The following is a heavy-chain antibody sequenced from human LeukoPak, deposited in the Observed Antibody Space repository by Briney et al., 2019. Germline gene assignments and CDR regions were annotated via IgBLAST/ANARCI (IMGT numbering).Heavy chain of an antibody. Sequence: ASVKVSCKASGYTFTCYGISWVRQAPGQGLEWMGWISAYNGNTNYAQKLQGRVTMTTDTSTSTAYMELGSLRSDDTAVYYCARDPDVLVVRGLINDYWGQGTLVTVSS. D-gene: IGHD2-8*02. CDR2: ISAYNGNT. V-gene: IGHV1-18*01. J-gene: IGHJ4*02. CDR3: ARDPDVLVVRGLINDY. CDR1: GYTFTCYG.